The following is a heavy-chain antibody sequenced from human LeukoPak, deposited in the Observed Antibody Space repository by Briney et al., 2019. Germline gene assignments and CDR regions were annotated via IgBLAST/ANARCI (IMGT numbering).Heavy chain of an antibody. V-gene: IGHV1-2*02. Sequence: ASVKVSCKASGYTFTGYYMHWVRQAPGLGLEWMGWINPNSGGTNYAQKFQGRVTMTRDTSISTAYMELSRLRSDDTAVYYCSRPTPNDPHGFDIWGQGTMVTVSS. CDR2: INPNSGGT. CDR3: SRPTPNDPHGFDI. D-gene: IGHD1-1*01. J-gene: IGHJ3*02. CDR1: GYTFTGYY.